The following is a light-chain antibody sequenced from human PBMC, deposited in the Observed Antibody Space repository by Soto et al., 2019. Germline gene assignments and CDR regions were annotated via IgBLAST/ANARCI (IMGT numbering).Light chain of an antibody. J-gene: IGLJ1*01. CDR3: HSYDSSLSGYV. CDR2: ANT. Sequence: QSVLTQPPSVSGAPGQRVTISCTGSSSNIGPTYDVHWYQQLPGTAPKLLIYANTNRPSGVPDRFSGSKSGTSASLAITGRQAEDEADYFCHSYDSSLSGYVFGTGTQLTVL. CDR1: SSNIGPTYD. V-gene: IGLV1-40*01.